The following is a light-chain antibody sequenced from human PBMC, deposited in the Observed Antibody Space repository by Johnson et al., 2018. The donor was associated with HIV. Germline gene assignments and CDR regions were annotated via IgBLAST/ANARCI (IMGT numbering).Light chain of an antibody. Sequence: QSVLTQPPSVSAAPGQKVTISCSGSSSNIGNNYVSWYQQLPGTAPKLLIYENNKRPSGIPDRFSGSKSGTSATLGITGLQTGDEADYYCGTWDNSLSTDGGFGTGTKVTVL. V-gene: IGLV1-51*02. CDR1: SSNIGNNY. CDR3: GTWDNSLSTDGG. CDR2: ENN. J-gene: IGLJ1*01.